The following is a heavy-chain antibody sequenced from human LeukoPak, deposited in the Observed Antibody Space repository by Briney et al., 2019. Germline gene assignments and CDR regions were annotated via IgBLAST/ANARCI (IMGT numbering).Heavy chain of an antibody. J-gene: IGHJ6*03. CDR2: IYYSGST. Sequence: SETLSLTCTVSGGSISSGDYYWSWIRQPPGKGLEWIGYIYYSGSTYYNPSLKSRVTISVDTSKNQFSLKLSSVTAADTAVYYCARVSRYYDFWSGYSPSYYYYYMDVWGKGTTVTVSS. D-gene: IGHD3-3*01. CDR1: GGSISSGDYY. CDR3: ARVSRYYDFWSGYSPSYYYYYMDV. V-gene: IGHV4-30-4*08.